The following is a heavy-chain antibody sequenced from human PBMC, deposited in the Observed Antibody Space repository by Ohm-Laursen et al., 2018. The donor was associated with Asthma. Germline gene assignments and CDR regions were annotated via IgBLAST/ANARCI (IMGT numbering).Heavy chain of an antibody. CDR2: ISGSGGST. CDR1: GFTFSSYA. V-gene: IGHV3-23*01. J-gene: IGHJ3*01. D-gene: IGHD1-1*01. Sequence: SLRLSCTASGFTFSSYAMHWVRQAPGKGLEWVSAISGSGGSTYYADSVKGRFTISRDNSKNSLCLQMNSLRAQDTAVYYCAVRTTSAGFDLWGQGTMVTVSS. CDR3: AVRTTSAGFDL.